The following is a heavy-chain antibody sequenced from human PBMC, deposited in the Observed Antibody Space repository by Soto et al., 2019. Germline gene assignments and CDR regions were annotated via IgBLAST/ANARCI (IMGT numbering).Heavy chain of an antibody. D-gene: IGHD3-3*01. J-gene: IGHJ6*02. Sequence: GGSLRLSCAASGFTFSSYGMHWVRQAPGKGLEGVAVIWYDGSNKYYADSVKGRFTISRDNSKNTLYLHMISLRAEDTAVYYWATGMGPYDFWSGYPSLYYYYGVDVWGQGTTVTVSS. V-gene: IGHV3-33*01. CDR1: GFTFSSYG. CDR2: IWYDGSNK. CDR3: ATGMGPYDFWSGYPSLYYYYGVDV.